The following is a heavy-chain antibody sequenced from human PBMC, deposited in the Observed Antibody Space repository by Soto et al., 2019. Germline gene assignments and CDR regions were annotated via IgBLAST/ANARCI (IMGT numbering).Heavy chain of an antibody. Sequence: EVQLLESGGGLVQPGGSLRLSCAASGFTFSSYAMSWVRQAPGKGLEWVSYISSSGDSINYADSVKGRFTISRDNAQTSLYLQMNSLRVEDTAVYYCAREGALHLDALDIWGQGTMVTVSS. CDR2: ISSSGDSI. CDR3: AREGALHLDALDI. J-gene: IGHJ3*02. V-gene: IGHV3-48*03. D-gene: IGHD3-16*01. CDR1: GFTFSSYA.